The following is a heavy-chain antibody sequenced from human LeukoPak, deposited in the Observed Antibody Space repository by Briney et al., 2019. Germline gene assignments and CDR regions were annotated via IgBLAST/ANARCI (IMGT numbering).Heavy chain of an antibody. CDR1: GFTFSSYG. V-gene: IGHV3-23*01. Sequence: GGSLRLSCAASGFTFSSYGMSWVRQAPGKGLEWVSAISGSGGSTYYADSVKGRFTISRDNSKNTLYLQMNSLRAENTAVYYCAKGIRVAGRLWYYFDYWGQGTLVTVSS. J-gene: IGHJ4*02. D-gene: IGHD6-19*01. CDR2: ISGSGGST. CDR3: AKGIRVAGRLWYYFDY.